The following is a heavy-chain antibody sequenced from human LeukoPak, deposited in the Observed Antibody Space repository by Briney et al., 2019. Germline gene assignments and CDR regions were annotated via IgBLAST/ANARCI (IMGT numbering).Heavy chain of an antibody. Sequence: GGSLRLSCAASGFTFADYGMSWVRQAPGKGLEWVSGINWNGGSTGYADSVKGRFTISRDNAKNSLYLQMNSLRAEDTALYYCARGGWLQSFDYWGQGTLVTVSS. J-gene: IGHJ4*02. CDR1: GFTFADYG. V-gene: IGHV3-20*04. CDR3: ARGGWLQSFDY. CDR2: INWNGGST. D-gene: IGHD5-24*01.